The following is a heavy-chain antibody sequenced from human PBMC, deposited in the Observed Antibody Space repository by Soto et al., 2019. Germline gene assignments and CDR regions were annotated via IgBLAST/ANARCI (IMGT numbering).Heavy chain of an antibody. CDR3: ASSGESYYYYGMDV. D-gene: IGHD3-10*01. V-gene: IGHV3-72*01. CDR1: GFTFSDHY. Sequence: GGSLRLSCAASGFTFSDHYMDWVRQAPGKGLEWVGRTRNKANSYTTEYAASVKGRFTISRDDSKNSLYLQMNSLKTEDTAVYYCASSGESYYYYGMDVWGQGTTVTVSS. J-gene: IGHJ6*02. CDR2: TRNKANSYTT.